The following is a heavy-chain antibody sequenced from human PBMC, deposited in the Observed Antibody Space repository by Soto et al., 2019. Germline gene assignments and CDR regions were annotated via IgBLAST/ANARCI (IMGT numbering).Heavy chain of an antibody. V-gene: IGHV4-31*03. CDR2: IYYRGST. CDR3: ARGEDYDFWSGYPPFDY. Sequence: QGQLQEAGPGLVKPSQTLSLTCTVSGGSISSVGYYWSWIRQHPGKGLEWIGYIYYRGSTYYNPGLKRRASLSVTTYKNQFYLKIRSVSAADTAVYYCARGEDYDFWSGYPPFDYWGQGTLVNVS. J-gene: IGHJ4*02. CDR1: GGSISSVGYY. D-gene: IGHD3-3*01.